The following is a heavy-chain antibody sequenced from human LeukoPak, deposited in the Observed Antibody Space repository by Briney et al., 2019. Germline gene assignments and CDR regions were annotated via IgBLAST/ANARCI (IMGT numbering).Heavy chain of an antibody. CDR3: ARDRVDSSSYYPPYYYYGMVV. Sequence: PGTLSLTCAVSGGSISSSNWWSWVRQPPGKGLEWIGEIYHSGSTNYNPSLKSRVTISVDKSKNQFSLKLSSVTAADTAVYYCARDRVDSSSYYPPYYYYGMVVWGQGTTVTVSS. V-gene: IGHV4-4*03. D-gene: IGHD3-22*01. CDR1: GGSISSSNW. CDR2: IYHSGST. J-gene: IGHJ6*02.